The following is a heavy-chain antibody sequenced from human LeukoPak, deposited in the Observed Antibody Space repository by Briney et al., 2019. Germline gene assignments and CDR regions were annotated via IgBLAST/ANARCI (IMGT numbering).Heavy chain of an antibody. V-gene: IGHV3-23*01. Sequence: HPGGSLRLSCAASGFTFSSYGMHWVRQAPGKGLEWVSLLSSSGDFIYYPDSVKGRFTISRDISKSTLYLQMNGLRVEDTAVYYCAKLSPSWNFHYFHSWGQGTLVTVSS. CDR1: GFTFSSYG. CDR3: AKLSPSWNFHYFHS. CDR2: LSSSGDFI. D-gene: IGHD2-2*01. J-gene: IGHJ4*02.